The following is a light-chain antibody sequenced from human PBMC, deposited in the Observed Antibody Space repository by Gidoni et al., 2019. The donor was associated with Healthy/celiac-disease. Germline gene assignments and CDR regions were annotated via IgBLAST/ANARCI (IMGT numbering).Light chain of an antibody. J-gene: IGKJ4*01. CDR1: QSLSSY. V-gene: IGKV1-39*01. CDR2: AAS. CDR3: QQSYSTPRS. Sequence: DIQMTQSPSSLSASVGDRVTSTCRASQSLSSYLNWYQQKPGKAPKLLIYAASSLQSGVPSRFSGSGSGTDLTLTISSLQPEDFATYYCQQSYSTPRSFGGGTKVEIK.